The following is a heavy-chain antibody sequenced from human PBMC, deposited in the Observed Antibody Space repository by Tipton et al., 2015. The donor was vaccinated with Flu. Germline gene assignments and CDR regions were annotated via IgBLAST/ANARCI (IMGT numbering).Heavy chain of an antibody. V-gene: IGHV4-39*01. CDR1: GGSISSSSDY. D-gene: IGHD2-2*01. J-gene: IGHJ4*02. Sequence: TLSLTCNVSGGSISSSSDYWGWIRQPPGKGLEWIGTIYSSGSTYFNPSLRSRVTISRDNAKNSLYLQMNSLRAEDTAVYYCARTRGGYCSSSSCYADYFDLWGQGTLVTVSS. CDR3: ARTRGGYCSSSSCYADYFDL. CDR2: IYSSGST.